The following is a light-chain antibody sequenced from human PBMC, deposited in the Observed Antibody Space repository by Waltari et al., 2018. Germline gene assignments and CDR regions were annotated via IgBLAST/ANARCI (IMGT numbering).Light chain of an antibody. Sequence: QSVLTQPPSTSGTPGQRVTISCSGRASNIGANLFNCYQQTPGKAPKLLIYRTDLRPSGVPDRFSGSKFGTSASLAISGLQSEDEADYFCASWDDSLNGHWVFGGGTKVTVL. CDR3: ASWDDSLNGHWV. V-gene: IGLV1-44*01. CDR2: RTD. CDR1: ASNIGANL. J-gene: IGLJ3*02.